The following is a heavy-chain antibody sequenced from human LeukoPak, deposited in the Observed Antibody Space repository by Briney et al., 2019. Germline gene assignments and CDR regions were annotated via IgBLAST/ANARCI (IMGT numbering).Heavy chain of an antibody. J-gene: IGHJ4*02. D-gene: IGHD1-26*01. CDR3: ARVIVGATFDY. CDR1: GGSISSGDYY. V-gene: IGHV4-30-4*08. Sequence: TSQTLSLTCTVSGGSISSGDYYWSWIRQPPGKGLEWIGYIYYSGSTYYNPSLKSRVTISVDTSKSQFSLKLSSVTAADTAVYYCARVIVGATFDYWGQGTLVTVSS. CDR2: IYYSGST.